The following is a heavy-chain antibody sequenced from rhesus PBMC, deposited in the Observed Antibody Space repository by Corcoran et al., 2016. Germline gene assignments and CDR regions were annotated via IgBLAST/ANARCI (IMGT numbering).Heavy chain of an antibody. V-gene: IGHV4-106*01. CDR2: IYGRVGGT. Sequence: QVQLQESGPGLVKPSETLSLTCAVSGGSISDDYYWSWIRQPPGKGLDWIVYIYGRVGGTNYNPSLKSRVTSSMDTSKNQLSRKLSSVTAADTAVYYCASIAGTTGFVVFDYWGQGVLVTVSS. CDR3: ASIAGTTGFVVFDY. CDR1: GGSISDDYY. J-gene: IGHJ4*01. D-gene: IGHD1-20*01.